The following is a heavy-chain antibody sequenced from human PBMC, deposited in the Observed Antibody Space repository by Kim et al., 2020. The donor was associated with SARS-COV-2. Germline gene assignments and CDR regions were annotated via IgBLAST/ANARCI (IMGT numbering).Heavy chain of an antibody. D-gene: IGHD3-22*01. J-gene: IGHJ4*02. V-gene: IGHV3-23*01. CDR2: ISGSGGST. Sequence: GGSLRLSCAASGFTFSSYAMSWVRQAPGKGLEWVSAISGSGGSTYYADSVKGRFTISRDNSKNTLYLQMNSLRAEDTAVYYCATGYYYDSSGYQGYFDYWGQGTLVTVSS. CDR3: ATGYYYDSSGYQGYFDY. CDR1: GFTFSSYA.